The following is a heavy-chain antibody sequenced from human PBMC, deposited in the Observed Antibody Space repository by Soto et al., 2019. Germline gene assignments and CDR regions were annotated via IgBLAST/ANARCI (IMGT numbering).Heavy chain of an antibody. Sequence: PSETLSLTCTVSGGSISSSIYYWGWIRQPPGKGLEWIGSIYYSGSTYYNPSLKSRVTISVDTSENQFSLKLSSVTAADTAVYYCARLPLYCSGGSCLSDSAFDIWGQGTMVT. CDR3: ARLPLYCSGGSCLSDSAFDI. CDR2: IYYSGST. CDR1: GGSISSSIYY. D-gene: IGHD2-15*01. V-gene: IGHV4-39*01. J-gene: IGHJ3*02.